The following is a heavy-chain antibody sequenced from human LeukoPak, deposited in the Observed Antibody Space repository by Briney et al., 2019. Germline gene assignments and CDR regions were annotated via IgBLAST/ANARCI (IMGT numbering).Heavy chain of an antibody. CDR3: ARDPQDIVVVVAAKGGYYYGMDV. CDR1: GFTFSSYA. Sequence: GRSLRLSCAASGFTFSSYAMHWVRQAPGKGLEWVAVISYDGSNKYYADSVKGRFTISRDNSKNTLYLQMNSLRAEDTAVYYCARDPQDIVVVVAAKGGYYYGMDVWAKGPRSPSP. D-gene: IGHD2-15*01. CDR2: ISYDGSNK. J-gene: IGHJ6*02. V-gene: IGHV3-30-3*01.